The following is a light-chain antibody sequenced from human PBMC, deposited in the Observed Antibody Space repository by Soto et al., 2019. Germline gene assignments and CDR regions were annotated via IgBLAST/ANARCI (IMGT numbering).Light chain of an antibody. Sequence: EVVLTQSPGTLSLSPGERVTLSCRASQSVASSYLAWYQQKPGRAPRLLFYSASSRATGIPDRFSGSGSGTDFTLTISRLEPDDFAVCYCHHFGSLPETFDQGTNVE. CDR3: HHFGSLPET. CDR1: QSVASSY. J-gene: IGKJ1*01. V-gene: IGKV3-20*01. CDR2: SAS.